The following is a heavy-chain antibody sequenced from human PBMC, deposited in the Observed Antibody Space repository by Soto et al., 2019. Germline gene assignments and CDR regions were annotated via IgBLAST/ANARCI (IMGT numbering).Heavy chain of an antibody. CDR1: GFTFSSYS. J-gene: IGHJ4*02. CDR3: ARAALGFYDSSGYYPSFDY. D-gene: IGHD3-22*01. Sequence: GGSLRLSCVASGFTFSSYSMNWVRQAPGKGLEWVSYISSSSSKIYYADSVKGRFTMSRDNAKNSLYLQMNSLRDEDTAVYYCARAALGFYDSSGYYPSFDYWGQGTLVTVSS. CDR2: ISSSSSKI. V-gene: IGHV3-48*02.